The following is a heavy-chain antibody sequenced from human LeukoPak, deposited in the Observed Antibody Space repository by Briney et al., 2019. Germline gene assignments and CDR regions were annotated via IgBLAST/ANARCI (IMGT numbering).Heavy chain of an antibody. CDR3: ARDLGYDYVWGSYRYKYFQH. CDR1: GFTFSSYS. J-gene: IGHJ1*01. V-gene: IGHV3-21*01. D-gene: IGHD3-16*02. CDR2: ISSSSSYI. Sequence: GGSLRLSCAASGFTFSSYSMNWVRQAPGKGLEWVSSISSSSSYIYYADSVKGRFTISRGNAKNSLYLQMNSLRAEDTAVYYCARDLGYDYVWGSYRYKYFQHWGQGTLVTVSS.